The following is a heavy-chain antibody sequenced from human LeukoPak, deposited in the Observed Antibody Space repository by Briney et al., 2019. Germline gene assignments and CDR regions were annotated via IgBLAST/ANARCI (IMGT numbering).Heavy chain of an antibody. D-gene: IGHD4/OR15-4a*01. CDR3: ANSANLDY. CDR1: GFTFSSYG. CDR2: ISYDGSNK. V-gene: IGHV3-30*18. J-gene: IGHJ4*02. Sequence: GGSLRLSCAASGFTFSSYGMHWVRQAPGKGLEWVAVISYDGSNKYYADSVKGRFTISRDNSKNTLYLQMISLRAEDTAVYYCANSANLDYWGQGTLVTVSS.